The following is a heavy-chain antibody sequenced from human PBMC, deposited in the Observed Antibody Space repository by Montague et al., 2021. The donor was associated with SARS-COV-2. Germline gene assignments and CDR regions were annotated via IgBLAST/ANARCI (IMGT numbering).Heavy chain of an antibody. CDR3: AGAQTIFGVVITSFDY. Sequence: TLSLTCTVSGGSISSGVYYWSWIRQHPGKGLEWIGYIYYSGSTYYNPSLKSRVTISVDTSKNQFSLKLSSVTAADTAVYYCAGAQTIFGVVITSFDYWGQGTLVTVSS. V-gene: IGHV4-31*03. D-gene: IGHD3-3*01. J-gene: IGHJ4*02. CDR2: IYYSGST. CDR1: GGSISSGVYY.